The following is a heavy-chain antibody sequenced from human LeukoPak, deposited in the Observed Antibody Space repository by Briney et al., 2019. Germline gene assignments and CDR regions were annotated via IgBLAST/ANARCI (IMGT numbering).Heavy chain of an antibody. Sequence: ASVKVSCMASGYTFTNYYIHWVRQAPGQGLEWMGIINPSGGSTNYAQKFQGRVTITADESTSTAYMELSSLRSEDTAVYYCARDRSSSWGPGYFDYWGQGTLVTVSS. CDR3: ARDRSSSWGPGYFDY. J-gene: IGHJ4*02. V-gene: IGHV1-46*01. CDR2: INPSGGST. D-gene: IGHD6-13*01. CDR1: GYTFTNYY.